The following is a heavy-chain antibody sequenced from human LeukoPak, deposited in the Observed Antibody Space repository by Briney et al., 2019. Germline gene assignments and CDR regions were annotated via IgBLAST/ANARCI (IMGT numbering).Heavy chain of an antibody. CDR2: IRYDGSNK. Sequence: GGSLRLSCAASGFTFSSYGMHWVRQAPGKGLEWVAFIRYDGSNKYYADSVKGRFTISRDNSKNTLYLQMNSLRAEDTAVYYCAKEPPKRGYSSYDRPNFDYWGQGTLVTVSS. J-gene: IGHJ4*02. CDR1: GFTFSSYG. D-gene: IGHD5-12*01. V-gene: IGHV3-30*02. CDR3: AKEPPKRGYSSYDRPNFDY.